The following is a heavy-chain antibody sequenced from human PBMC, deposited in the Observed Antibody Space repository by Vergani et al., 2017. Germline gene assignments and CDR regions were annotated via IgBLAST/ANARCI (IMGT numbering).Heavy chain of an antibody. CDR2: IYSGGST. V-gene: IGHV3-66*02. D-gene: IGHD5-18*01. CDR3: ARDHPSSYGGIDY. J-gene: IGHJ4*02. CDR1: GFTFSSYA. Sequence: EVQLLESGGGLVQPGGSLRLSCAASGFTFSSYAMSWVRQAPGKGLEWVSVIYSGGSTYYADSVKGRFTISRDNSKNTLYLQMNSLRAEDTAVYYCARDHPSSYGGIDYWGQGTLVTVSS.